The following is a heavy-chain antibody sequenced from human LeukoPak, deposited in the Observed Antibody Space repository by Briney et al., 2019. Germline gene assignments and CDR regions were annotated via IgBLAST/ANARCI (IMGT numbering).Heavy chain of an antibody. J-gene: IGHJ4*02. Sequence: GGTLRLSCAASGFTFSTYAMTWVRQAPGKGLEWVSAISGSGDNTYYADSVKGRFTVSRDNSKNTLYVQMKSLRAEDTAVYYCAKDFVVVPGNVNYFDYWGQGTLVTVSS. V-gene: IGHV3-23*01. CDR3: AKDFVVVPGNVNYFDY. CDR2: ISGSGDNT. D-gene: IGHD2-21*02. CDR1: GFTFSTYA.